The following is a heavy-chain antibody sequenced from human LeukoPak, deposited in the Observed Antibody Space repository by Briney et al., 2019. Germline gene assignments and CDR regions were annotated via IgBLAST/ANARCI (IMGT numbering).Heavy chain of an antibody. Sequence: PGGSLRLSCAASGFTFDDYAMHWVRQAPGKGLEWVSGISWNSGSIGYADSVKGRFTISRDNAKNSLCLQMNSLRAEDTAVYYCARDDGYGDYVTYDAFDIWGQGTMVTVSS. CDR3: ARDDGYGDYVTYDAFDI. D-gene: IGHD4-17*01. CDR2: ISWNSGSI. V-gene: IGHV3-9*01. CDR1: GFTFDDYA. J-gene: IGHJ3*02.